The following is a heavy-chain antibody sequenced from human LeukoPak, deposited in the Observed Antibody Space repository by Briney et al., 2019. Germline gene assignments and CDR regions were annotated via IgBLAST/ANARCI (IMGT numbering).Heavy chain of an antibody. CDR2: ISGSGGST. V-gene: IGHV3-23*01. J-gene: IGHJ4*02. Sequence: SGGSLRLSCAASGFTFSSYAMSWVRQAPGKGLEWVSAISGSGGSTYYADSVKGRFTIPRDNSKNTLYLQMNSLRAEDTAVYYCARVLMRIQLWPYYFDYWGQGTLVTVSS. CDR3: ARVLMRIQLWPYYFDY. D-gene: IGHD5-18*01. CDR1: GFTFSSYA.